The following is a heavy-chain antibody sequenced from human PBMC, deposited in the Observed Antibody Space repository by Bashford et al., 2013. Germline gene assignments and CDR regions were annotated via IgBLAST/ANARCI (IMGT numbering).Heavy chain of an antibody. CDR1: GGSVPSGYRP. J-gene: IGHJ6*02. CDR2: ISRSGRT. Sequence: SVDPRPSTCAVYGGSVPSGYRPGGWSPPRPTEKGLEWIGEISRSGRTNYNRSLKSRASISLDESENQFSLKLTSVTAADTAVYYCVRGGIKSGYDHQYAGMDVWGQGTTVTVSS. V-gene: IGHV4-34*01. D-gene: IGHD5-12*01. CDR3: VRGGIKSGYDHQYAGMDV.